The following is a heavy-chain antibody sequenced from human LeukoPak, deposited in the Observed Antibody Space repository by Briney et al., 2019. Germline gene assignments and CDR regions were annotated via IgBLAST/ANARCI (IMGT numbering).Heavy chain of an antibody. CDR3: AARVGLYYYYYMDV. D-gene: IGHD1-26*01. Sequence: ASVEVSCKASGYTFTSYGISWVRQAPGQGLEWMGWISAYNGNTNYAQKLQGRVTMTTDTSTSTAYMELRSLRSEDTAVYYCAARVGLYYYYYMDVWGKGTTVTISS. CDR1: GYTFTSYG. V-gene: IGHV1-18*01. CDR2: ISAYNGNT. J-gene: IGHJ6*03.